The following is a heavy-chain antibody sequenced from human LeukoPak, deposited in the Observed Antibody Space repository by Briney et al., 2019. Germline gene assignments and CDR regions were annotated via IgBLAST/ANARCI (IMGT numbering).Heavy chain of an antibody. V-gene: IGHV5-51*01. Sequence: GESLKISCKGSGYSFSSYWIGWVRQMPGKGLEWMGIIYPADSDTRYSPSFQGQVTISADKSISTAYLQWSSLKASDTAMYFCARSLGYCSSISCYLDYWGQGTLVTVSS. CDR3: ARSLGYCSSISCYLDY. D-gene: IGHD2-2*01. CDR2: IYPADSDT. CDR1: GYSFSSYW. J-gene: IGHJ4*02.